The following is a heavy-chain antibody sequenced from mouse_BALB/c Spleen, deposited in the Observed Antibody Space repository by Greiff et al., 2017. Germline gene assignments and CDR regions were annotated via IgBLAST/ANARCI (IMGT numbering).Heavy chain of an antibody. V-gene: IGHV2-2*02. D-gene: IGHD2-10*01. CDR3: ARKTPSYYGNYFDY. CDR1: GFSLTSYG. CDR2: IWSGGST. Sequence: VQLVESGPGLVQPSQSLSITCTVSGFSLTSYGVHWVRQSPGKGLEWLGVIWSGGSTDYNAAFISRLSISKDNSKSQVFFKMNSLQANDTAIYYCARKTPSYYGNYFDYWGQGTTLTVSS. J-gene: IGHJ2*01.